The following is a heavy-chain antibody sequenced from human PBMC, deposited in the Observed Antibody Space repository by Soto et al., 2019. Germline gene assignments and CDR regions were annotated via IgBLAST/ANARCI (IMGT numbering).Heavy chain of an antibody. CDR1: GYTFTSYA. Sequence: QVQLVQSGAEVKKPGASVKVSCKASGYTFTSYAMHWVRQAPGQRLEWMGWINAGNGNTKYSQKFQGRVTITRDTSASTAYMELSSLRSEDTAVYYWARVPGYSMGDLWGRGTLVTVSS. V-gene: IGHV1-3*01. CDR2: INAGNGNT. J-gene: IGHJ2*01. D-gene: IGHD2-21*01. CDR3: ARVPGYSMGDL.